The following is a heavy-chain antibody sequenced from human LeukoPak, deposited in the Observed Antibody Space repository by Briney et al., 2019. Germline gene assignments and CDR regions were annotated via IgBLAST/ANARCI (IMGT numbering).Heavy chain of an antibody. Sequence: SETLSLTCIVSDGPISVDYWSWIRQPPGKGLEWIGEINHSGSTNYNPSLKSRVTISLDTSKNQFSLKLSSVTAADTAVYYCARARRQLVRGRGYWGQGTLVTVSS. J-gene: IGHJ4*02. V-gene: IGHV4-34*01. CDR3: ARARRQLVRGRGY. CDR2: INHSGST. CDR1: DGPISVDY. D-gene: IGHD1-1*01.